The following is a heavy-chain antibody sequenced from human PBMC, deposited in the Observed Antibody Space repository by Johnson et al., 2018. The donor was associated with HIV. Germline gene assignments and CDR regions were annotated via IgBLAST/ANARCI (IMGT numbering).Heavy chain of an antibody. CDR3: ARGPHEVVVVAATSAFDI. D-gene: IGHD2-15*01. CDR2: ISYDGSNK. Sequence: QVQLVESGGGLVQPGTSLRLSCAASGLTFSHYPMHWVRQAPGKGLEWVAVISYDGSNKYYADSVKGRFTISRDNSKNTLYLQMNSLRAEDTAVYYCARGPHEVVVVAATSAFDIWGQGTMVTVSS. CDR1: GLTFSHYP. V-gene: IGHV3-30*04. J-gene: IGHJ3*02.